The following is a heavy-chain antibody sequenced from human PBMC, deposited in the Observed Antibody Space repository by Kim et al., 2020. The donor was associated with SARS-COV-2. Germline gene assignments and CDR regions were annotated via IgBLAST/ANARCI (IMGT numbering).Heavy chain of an antibody. Sequence: GGSLRLSCAASGFTFSSYAMSWVRQAPGKGLEWVSAISGGGGSTYYAGSVKGRFTISRDNSKNTMYLQMNSLRAEDTAVYYCAKDSGNDYGEQLDYWGQGTLVTVPS. D-gene: IGHD4-17*01. CDR2: ISGGGGST. J-gene: IGHJ4*02. CDR1: GFTFSSYA. V-gene: IGHV3-23*01. CDR3: AKDSGNDYGEQLDY.